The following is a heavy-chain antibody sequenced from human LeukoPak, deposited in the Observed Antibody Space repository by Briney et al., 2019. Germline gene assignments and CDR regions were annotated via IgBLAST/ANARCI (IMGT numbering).Heavy chain of an antibody. D-gene: IGHD2-21*01. V-gene: IGHV6-1*01. CDR3: ARGQYSANDY. CDR1: GDSVSRNSVA. CDR2: TYYRSKWYN. Sequence: SQTLSLTCAISGDSVSRNSVAWNWIRQSPSRGLEWLGRTYYRSKWYNDYAVSVRSRISINPDTSKNQSSLQLNSVAPEDTAVYYCARGQYSANDYWGQGTLVTVSS. J-gene: IGHJ4*01.